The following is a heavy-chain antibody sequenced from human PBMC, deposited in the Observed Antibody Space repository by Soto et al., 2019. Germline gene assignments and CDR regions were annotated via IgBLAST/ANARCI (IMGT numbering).Heavy chain of an antibody. J-gene: IGHJ4*02. Sequence: QVQLVESGGGVVQPGRSLRLSCAAAGFTFSSYAMHWVRQAPGKGLEWVAVISNDGGNKYYADSVKGRFTISRDNSKNTLYLQVNSLRAEATAVYDCARVGNGGNAPFDYWGQGTLVTVSS. CDR1: GFTFSSYA. V-gene: IGHV3-30*04. CDR2: ISNDGGNK. D-gene: IGHD2-15*01. CDR3: ARVGNGGNAPFDY.